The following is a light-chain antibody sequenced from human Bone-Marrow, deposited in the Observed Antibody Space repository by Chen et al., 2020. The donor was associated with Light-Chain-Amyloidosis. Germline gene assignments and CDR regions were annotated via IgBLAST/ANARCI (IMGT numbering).Light chain of an antibody. CDR1: SGSIATNY. Sequence: NFMLTQPHSVSESPGKTVIISCTRSSGSIATNYVQWYQQRPGSSPPTVIYEDDQRPSGVPDRFSGSIDRSSNSASLTISGLKTEDEADYDCQSYQGSSQGVFGGGTKLTVL. V-gene: IGLV6-57*01. CDR2: EDD. CDR3: QSYQGSSQGV. J-gene: IGLJ3*02.